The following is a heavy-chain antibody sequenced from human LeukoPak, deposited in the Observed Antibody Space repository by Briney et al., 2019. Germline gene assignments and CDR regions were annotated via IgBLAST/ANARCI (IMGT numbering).Heavy chain of an antibody. CDR3: ARETSGYNWGAFEI. Sequence: SETLSLTCTVSGGSINRNYWNWIRQPAGKGLEWIGRFYVSGNTDYNPSLKSRVTLSMDKSKNQFSLKLISVTAADAALYYCARETSGYNWGAFEIWGQGTMVTVSS. CDR1: GGSINRNY. CDR2: FYVSGNT. D-gene: IGHD5-24*01. J-gene: IGHJ3*02. V-gene: IGHV4-4*07.